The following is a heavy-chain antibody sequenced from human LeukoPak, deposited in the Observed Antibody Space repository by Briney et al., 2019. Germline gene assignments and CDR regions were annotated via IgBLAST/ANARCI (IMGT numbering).Heavy chain of an antibody. CDR2: INPNSGGT. CDR1: GYTFTDYY. V-gene: IGHV1-2*02. J-gene: IGHJ3*02. Sequence: GASVKFSCKASGYTFTDYYMHWVRQAPGQGLEWMGWINPNSGGTNYTQKFQGGVTMTRDTSINTAYMELSRLTSDDTAVYFCATWGLHFDIWGQGTMVIVAS. D-gene: IGHD3-16*01. CDR3: ATWGLHFDI.